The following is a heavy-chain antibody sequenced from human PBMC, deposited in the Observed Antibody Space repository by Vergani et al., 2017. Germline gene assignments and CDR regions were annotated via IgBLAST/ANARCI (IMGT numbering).Heavy chain of an antibody. D-gene: IGHD2-2*01. V-gene: IGHV3-43D*04. J-gene: IGHJ4*02. CDR1: GFTFDDYA. CDR3: AKAGGVPAAPFFDS. CDR2: INWNGFST. Sequence: EVQQEESGGHVVQPGGSLKLSCATSGFTFDDYAMIWVRQVPGKGLEWVSLINWNGFSTYYADSVKGRFTVSRDNNKSSLFLQMTSLSAEDTAFYYCAKAGGVPAAPFFDSWGQGTLVTVSS.